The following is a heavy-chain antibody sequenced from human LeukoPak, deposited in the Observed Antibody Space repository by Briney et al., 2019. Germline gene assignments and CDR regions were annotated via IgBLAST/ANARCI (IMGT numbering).Heavy chain of an antibody. CDR1: GYTFTSYG. Sequence: GASVKVSCKASGYTFTSYGISWVRQAPGQGLEWMGWISAYNGNTNYAQKLQGRVTMTTDTSTSTAYMELRSLRSDDTAVYYCARAVLLRFGGSQNYGMDVWGKGTTVTVSS. V-gene: IGHV1-18*04. CDR3: ARAVLLRFGGSQNYGMDV. D-gene: IGHD3-10*01. CDR2: ISAYNGNT. J-gene: IGHJ6*04.